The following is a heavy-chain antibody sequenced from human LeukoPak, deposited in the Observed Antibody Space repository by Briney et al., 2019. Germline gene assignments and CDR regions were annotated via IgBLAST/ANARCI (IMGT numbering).Heavy chain of an antibody. D-gene: IGHD6-13*01. Sequence: GGSLRLSCAASGFIFSDSNMHWVRQASGKGLEWVGRIRNKANSYATTYGAAVKGRFTISRDDLKNTAYLQMNSLKTEDTAVYYCAKDPIAAADVFDYWGQGTLVTVSS. CDR1: GFIFSDSN. CDR3: AKDPIAAADVFDY. CDR2: IRNKANSYAT. J-gene: IGHJ4*02. V-gene: IGHV3-73*01.